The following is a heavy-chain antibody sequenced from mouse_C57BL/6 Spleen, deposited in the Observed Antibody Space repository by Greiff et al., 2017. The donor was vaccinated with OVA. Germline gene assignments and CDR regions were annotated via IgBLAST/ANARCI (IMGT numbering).Heavy chain of an antibody. Sequence: VQLQQPGAELVMPGASVKLSCKASGYTFTSYWMHWVKQRPGQGLEWIGEIDPSDSYTNYNQKFKGKSTLTVDKSSSTAYMQLSSLTSEDSAVYYCARCWDEGYFDVWGTGTTVTVSS. CDR3: ARCWDEGYFDV. J-gene: IGHJ1*03. V-gene: IGHV1-69*01. CDR1: GYTFTSYW. D-gene: IGHD4-1*01. CDR2: IDPSDSYT.